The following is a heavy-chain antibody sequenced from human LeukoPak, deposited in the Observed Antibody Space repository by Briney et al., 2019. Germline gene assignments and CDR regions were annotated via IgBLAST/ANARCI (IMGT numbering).Heavy chain of an antibody. Sequence: PGGSLRLACAASGFTLSSYWMSWVRQAPGKGREWVDNIKQDGGEKYYVDSVKGRFTISRDNAKNSLYLQMISLRAEDTAVYYCAREGQLVFNSMFNDYWGQGTLVTVSS. CDR1: GFTLSSYW. J-gene: IGHJ4*02. CDR2: IKQDGGEK. CDR3: AREGQLVFNSMFNDY. D-gene: IGHD6-13*01. V-gene: IGHV3-7*01.